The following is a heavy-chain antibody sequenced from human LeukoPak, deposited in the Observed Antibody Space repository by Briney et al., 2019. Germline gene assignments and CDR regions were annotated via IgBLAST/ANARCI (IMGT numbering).Heavy chain of an antibody. D-gene: IGHD6-13*01. J-gene: IGHJ1*01. CDR3: ARHSQEQQLVGEYFQH. Sequence: ASVKVSCKASGYTFIGYYIHWVRQAPGQGLEWMGWINPDSGGTNYAQKFQGRVTMTRDTSISTAYMELSRLRFDDTAVYYCARHSQEQQLVGEYFQHWGQGTLVTVSS. CDR2: INPDSGGT. CDR1: GYTFIGYY. V-gene: IGHV1-2*02.